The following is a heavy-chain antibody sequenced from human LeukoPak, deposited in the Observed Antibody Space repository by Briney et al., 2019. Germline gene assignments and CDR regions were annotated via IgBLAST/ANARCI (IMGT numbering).Heavy chain of an antibody. Sequence: SVKVSCKASGGTFSSYAISWVRQAPGQGLEWMGGIIPIFGTANYAQKFQGRVTITADESTSTAYMELSSLRSEDTAVYYSARVDSDLQYMPPAEYFQHWGQGTLVTVSS. D-gene: IGHD2-2*01. CDR2: IIPIFGTA. J-gene: IGHJ1*01. V-gene: IGHV1-69*13. CDR1: GGTFSSYA. CDR3: ARVDSDLQYMPPAEYFQH.